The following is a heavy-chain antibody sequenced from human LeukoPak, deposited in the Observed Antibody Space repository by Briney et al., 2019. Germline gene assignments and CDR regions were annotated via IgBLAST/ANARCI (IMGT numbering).Heavy chain of an antibody. Sequence: PSETLSLTCAVSGDSISSSSYSWGWIRQPPGKGLEWIGSIYYSGSTYHNPSLKSRVTISVDTSKNQFFLKLSSVTAADTAVYYCARHSDCVTSSCYTGYFDYWGQGTLVTVSS. CDR2: IYYSGST. J-gene: IGHJ4*02. V-gene: IGHV4-39*01. CDR3: ARHSDCVTSSCYTGYFDY. CDR1: GDSISSSSYS. D-gene: IGHD2-2*02.